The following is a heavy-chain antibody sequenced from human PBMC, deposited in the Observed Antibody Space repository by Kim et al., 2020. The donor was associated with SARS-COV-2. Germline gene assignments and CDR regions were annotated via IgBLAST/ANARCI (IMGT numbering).Heavy chain of an antibody. D-gene: IGHD6-13*01. J-gene: IGHJ4*02. CDR2: INHSGST. V-gene: IGHV4-34*01. CDR1: GGSFSGYY. CDR3: ARAGQYQLNKQRRAAAGIYDFDY. Sequence: SETLSLTCAVYGGSFSGYYWSWIRQPPGKGLEWIGEINHSGSTNYNPSLKSRVTISVDTSKNQFSLKLSSVTAADTAVYYCARAGQYQLNKQRRAAAGIYDFDYWGQGTLVTVSS.